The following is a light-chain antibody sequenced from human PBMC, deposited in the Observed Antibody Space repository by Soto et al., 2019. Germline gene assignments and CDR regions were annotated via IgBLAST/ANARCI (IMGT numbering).Light chain of an antibody. CDR1: QSFSSW. CDR3: QQYNSFPWT. CDR2: KAS. V-gene: IGKV1-5*03. J-gene: IGKJ1*01. Sequence: DIQMTQSPSTLSASVGDTVTISGRASQSFSSWLAWYQQKPGKAPKLLIYKASSLRSGVPSRFSGSGSGTEFTLTISSLQPDDFATYYCQQYNSFPWTFGQGTKVDI.